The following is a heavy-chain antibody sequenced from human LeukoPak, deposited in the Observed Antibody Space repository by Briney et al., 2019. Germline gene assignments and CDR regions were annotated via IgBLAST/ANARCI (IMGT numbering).Heavy chain of an antibody. J-gene: IGHJ4*02. D-gene: IGHD6-19*01. V-gene: IGHV3-30*03. CDR2: ISYDGRDE. Sequence: GRSLRLSCAASGFTFSSYGMHWVRQAPGKGLEWVALISYDGRDEYYADSVKGRFTISRDNPKNTVSLQMNSLRPEDTAVYYCAREDRGWYPAYWGQGTLVTVSS. CDR1: GFTFSSYG. CDR3: AREDRGWYPAY.